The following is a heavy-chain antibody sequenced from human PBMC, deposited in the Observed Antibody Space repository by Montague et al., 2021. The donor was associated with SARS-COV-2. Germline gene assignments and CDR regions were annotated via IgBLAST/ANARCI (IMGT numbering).Heavy chain of an antibody. V-gene: IGHV6-1*01. Sequence: CAISGDSVSSNIAAWDWIRQSPSRGLEWLGSTYYRSKWYNDYAVSVRSRITISPDTSKNQFSLQLNPVTPEDTAVYYCTQERGPGRTTWHYFDYWGQGTLVTVSS. D-gene: IGHD1-14*01. CDR1: GDSVSSNIAA. CDR2: TYYRSKWYN. J-gene: IGHJ4*02. CDR3: TQERGPGRTTWHYFDY.